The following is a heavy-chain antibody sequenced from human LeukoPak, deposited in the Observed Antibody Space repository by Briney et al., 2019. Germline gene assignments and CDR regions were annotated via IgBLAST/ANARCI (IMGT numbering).Heavy chain of an antibody. Sequence: EASVKASCKASGYTFTSYGISWVRQAPGQGLEWMGWISAYNGNTNYAQKLQGRVTMTTDTSTSTAYMELRSLRSDDTAVYYCARVNIASGSYYASGYWGQGTLVTVSS. J-gene: IGHJ4*02. D-gene: IGHD1-26*01. V-gene: IGHV1-18*01. CDR1: GYTFTSYG. CDR2: ISAYNGNT. CDR3: ARVNIASGSYYASGY.